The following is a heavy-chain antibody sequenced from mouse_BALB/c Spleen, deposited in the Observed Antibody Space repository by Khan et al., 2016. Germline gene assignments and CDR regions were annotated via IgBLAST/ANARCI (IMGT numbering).Heavy chain of an antibody. CDR2: INTETGEP. V-gene: IGHV9-2-1*01. J-gene: IGHJ4*01. CDR3: ARERSHAMDY. Sequence: QCQLVQSGPELKKPGETVKISCKASGYTFTDYSMHWVKQAPGKGLKWMGWINTETGEPTYADDFKGRFAFSLETSASTAYLQINNLKNEDTATYFCARERSHAMDYWGQGTSVTVSS. CDR1: GYTFTDYS.